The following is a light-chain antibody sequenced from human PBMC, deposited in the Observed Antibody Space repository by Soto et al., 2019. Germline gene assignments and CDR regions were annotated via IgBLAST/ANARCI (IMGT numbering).Light chain of an antibody. CDR3: SSYTSSSTYV. J-gene: IGLJ1*01. CDR2: DVR. CDR1: SSDVGGYNY. Sequence: QSALTQPASVSGSPGQSITISCSGTSSDVGGYNYVSWYQQHPGKAPKLMIYDVRYWPSGVSYRFSGSKSGNTASLTISGLQAEDEADYYCSSYTSSSTYVFGTGTQLTVL. V-gene: IGLV2-14*01.